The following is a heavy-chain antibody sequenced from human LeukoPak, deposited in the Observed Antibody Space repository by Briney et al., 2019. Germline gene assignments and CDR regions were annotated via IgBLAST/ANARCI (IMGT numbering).Heavy chain of an antibody. J-gene: IGHJ3*02. V-gene: IGHV4-59*13. CDR2: ISDSGST. CDR1: GGSITSYS. CDR3: AREHTSGTTGALDI. Sequence: SETLSLTCTVSGGSITSYSWSWIRQPPGKGLEWIGFISDSGSTTYNPSLKSRVTMSLDTSKNQVSLKLTSVTPADTAVYYCAREHTSGTTGALDIWGQGTMVTVSS. D-gene: IGHD1-1*01.